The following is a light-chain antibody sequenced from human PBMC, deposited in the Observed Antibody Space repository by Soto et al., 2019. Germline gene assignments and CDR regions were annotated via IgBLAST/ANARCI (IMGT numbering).Light chain of an antibody. CDR3: QQRSTWLFT. CDR2: DAS. J-gene: IGKJ3*01. CDR1: QSISSY. Sequence: EIVLTQSPATLSLSPGERATLSCRASQSISSYLAWFQQKPGQAPRLLIYDASNRATGIPARFSGSGSGTDFTLTISSLEPEDFAVYYCQQRSTWLFTFGPATKVDIK. V-gene: IGKV3-11*01.